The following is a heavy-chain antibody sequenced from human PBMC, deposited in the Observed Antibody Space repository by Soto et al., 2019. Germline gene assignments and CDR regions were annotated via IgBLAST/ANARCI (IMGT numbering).Heavy chain of an antibody. CDR3: VRGNYYSTRPSFDY. D-gene: IGHD1-26*01. CDR1: GYTFTGYF. V-gene: IGHV1-2*04. Sequence: QMHLVQSGAEVKKPGASVRVSCKASGYTFTGYFIHWVRQAPGQGLEWMGWINPNNGGTNYAQNFQGWVTMTRDTSITTAYLELSRLSSDDTDVYYCVRGNYYSTRPSFDYWGQGTLVTVSS. J-gene: IGHJ4*02. CDR2: INPNNGGT.